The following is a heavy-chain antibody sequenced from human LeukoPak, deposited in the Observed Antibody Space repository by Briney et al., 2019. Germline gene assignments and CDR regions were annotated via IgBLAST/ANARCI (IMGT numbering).Heavy chain of an antibody. CDR3: ARGGGVVPAAYDY. CDR2: IYYSGST. CDR1: GGSISSSSYY. V-gene: IGHV4-39*07. D-gene: IGHD2-2*01. J-gene: IGHJ4*02. Sequence: NPSETLSLTCTVSGGSISSSSYYWGWIRQPPGKGLEWIGSIYYSGSTYYNPSLKSRVTISVDTSKNQFSLKLSSVTAADTAVYYCARGGGVVPAAYDYWGQGTLVTVSS.